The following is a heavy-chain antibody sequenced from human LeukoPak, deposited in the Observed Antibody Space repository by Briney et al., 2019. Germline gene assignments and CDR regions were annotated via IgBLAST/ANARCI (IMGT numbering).Heavy chain of an antibody. CDR2: IIPIFGTA. Sequence: GASVKVSCKASGGTFSSYAISWVRQAPGQGLEWMGGIIPIFGTANYAQKSQGRVTITAGESTSTAYMELSSLRSEDTAVYYCARARGRYGDYGFRHAFDIWGQGTMVTVSS. CDR1: GGTFSSYA. V-gene: IGHV1-69*01. D-gene: IGHD4-17*01. J-gene: IGHJ3*02. CDR3: ARARGRYGDYGFRHAFDI.